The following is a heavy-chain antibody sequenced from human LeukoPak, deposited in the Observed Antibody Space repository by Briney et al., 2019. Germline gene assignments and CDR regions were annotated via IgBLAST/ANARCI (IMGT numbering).Heavy chain of an antibody. Sequence: GASVKVSCKASGYTFTGYYMHWVRQAPGQGLEWMGWINPNSGGTNYAQKFQGRVTMTRDTSISTAYMELSRLRSDDTAVYYCARGFYYDSSGYPDAFDIWGQGTMVTVSS. V-gene: IGHV1-2*02. CDR2: INPNSGGT. D-gene: IGHD3-22*01. CDR3: ARGFYYDSSGYPDAFDI. CDR1: GYTFTGYY. J-gene: IGHJ3*02.